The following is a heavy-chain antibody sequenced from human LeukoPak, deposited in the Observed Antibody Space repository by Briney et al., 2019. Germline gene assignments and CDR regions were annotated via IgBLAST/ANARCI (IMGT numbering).Heavy chain of an antibody. CDR3: ARTYYYDSRGADY. CDR1: GYTFTSYY. J-gene: IGHJ4*02. D-gene: IGHD3-22*01. CDR2: INPSGGST. Sequence: GASVTVSCKASGYTFTSYYMHWVRQAPGQGLEWMGIINPSGGSTSYAQKFQGRVTMTRDMSTTTVYLELSSLRSEDTAVYYCARTYYYDSRGADYWGQGTLVTVSS. V-gene: IGHV1-46*01.